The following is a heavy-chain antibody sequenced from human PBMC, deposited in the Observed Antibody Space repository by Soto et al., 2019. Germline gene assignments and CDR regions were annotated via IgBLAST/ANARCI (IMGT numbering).Heavy chain of an antibody. CDR2: IDPSDSYT. CDR3: ARHARIIVVISGMDG. Sequence: GESLKISCKGSGYSFTSYWISWVRQMPGKGLEWMGRIDPSDSYTNYSPSFQGHVTISADKSTSTAYLQWSSLKASDTAMYYCARHARIIVVISGMDGWGQGTTLTVSS. CDR1: GYSFTSYW. V-gene: IGHV5-10-1*01. J-gene: IGHJ6*02. D-gene: IGHD3-22*01.